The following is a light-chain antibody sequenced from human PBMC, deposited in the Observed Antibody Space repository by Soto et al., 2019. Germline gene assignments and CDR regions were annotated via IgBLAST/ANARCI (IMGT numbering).Light chain of an antibody. Sequence: DIQLTQSPSFLSASVGDRVTITCRASQGISSYLAWYQHKPGKAPKLLIYAASTLQSGVPSRFSGSGSGTEFTLTISSLQPEDVATYYCQHYNSYSEAFGQGTKVDIK. J-gene: IGKJ1*01. CDR1: QGISSY. V-gene: IGKV1-9*01. CDR3: QHYNSYSEA. CDR2: AAS.